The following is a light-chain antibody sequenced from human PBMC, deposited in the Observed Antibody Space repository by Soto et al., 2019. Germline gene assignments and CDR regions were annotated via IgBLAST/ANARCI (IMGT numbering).Light chain of an antibody. CDR2: HAS. J-gene: IGKJ1*01. Sequence: DIQMTQSPSTRSASIGDRVTITCRASQTINNWLAWYQQKPGKAPNLLIYHASNLETGVPSRFSGSAFGTEFTLTISSLQPDDFATYYCQHYNSYPWTFGQGTKVDIK. V-gene: IGKV1-5*01. CDR3: QHYNSYPWT. CDR1: QTINNW.